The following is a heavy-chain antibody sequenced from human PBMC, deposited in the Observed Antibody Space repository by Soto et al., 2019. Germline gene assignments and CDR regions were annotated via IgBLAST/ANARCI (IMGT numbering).Heavy chain of an antibody. CDR2: IYYSGST. D-gene: IGHD6-13*01. Sequence: PSETLSLTCTVSGGSISSGGYYWSWIRQHPGKGLEWIGYIYYSGSTYYNPSLKSRVTISVDTSKNQFSLKLSSVTAADTAVYYCARGDSSWSNFDYWGQGTLVTVSS. CDR1: GGSISSGGYY. CDR3: ARGDSSWSNFDY. J-gene: IGHJ4*02. V-gene: IGHV4-31*03.